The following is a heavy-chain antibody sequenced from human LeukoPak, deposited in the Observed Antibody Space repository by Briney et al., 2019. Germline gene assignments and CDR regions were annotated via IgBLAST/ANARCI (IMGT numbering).Heavy chain of an antibody. V-gene: IGHV1-18*01. Sequence: GATVRVSCTAAGYRFTRYGISWVRQAPGQGLEWWGWISTYIGDTDYAQKLQGRVTKTTYTSTRTAYMALRSLTSDDTPVFYCTRAATSRRVSPFDSWGQGTLVTVSS. CDR3: TRAATSRRVSPFDS. CDR1: GYRFTRYG. J-gene: IGHJ4*02. CDR2: ISTYIGDT.